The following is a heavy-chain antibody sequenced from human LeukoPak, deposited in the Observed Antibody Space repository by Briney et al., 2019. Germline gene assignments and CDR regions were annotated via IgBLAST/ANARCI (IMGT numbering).Heavy chain of an antibody. CDR1: GVTFSSYA. CDR3: ANVYYFGSGTYESRYFDY. Sequence: GGSLRLSCAASGVTFSSYAMSWVRQAPGKGLEWVSANSGSGGSTYYADSVKGRFTISRDNSKNTLYLQMKSLRAEDTAVYYCANVYYFGSGTYESRYFDYWGQGTLVTVSS. D-gene: IGHD3-10*01. V-gene: IGHV3-23*01. J-gene: IGHJ4*02. CDR2: NSGSGGST.